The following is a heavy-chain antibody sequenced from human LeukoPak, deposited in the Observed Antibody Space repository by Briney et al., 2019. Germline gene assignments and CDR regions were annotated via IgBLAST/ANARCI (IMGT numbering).Heavy chain of an antibody. CDR2: IYTTGNA. D-gene: IGHD3-22*01. Sequence: SETLSLTCTVSGDSISSYYWNWIRQPAGKGLEWIGRIYTTGNANYNPSLKSRVTMSIDTSKKQFSLNLSSVTAADTAVYYCARGKYYYDSNSSYRYFDPWGQGTLVTVSS. CDR1: GDSISSYY. CDR3: ARGKYYYDSNSSYRYFDP. V-gene: IGHV4-4*07. J-gene: IGHJ5*02.